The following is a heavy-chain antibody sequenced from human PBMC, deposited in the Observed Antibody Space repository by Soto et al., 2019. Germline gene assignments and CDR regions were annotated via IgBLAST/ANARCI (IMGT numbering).Heavy chain of an antibody. J-gene: IGHJ4*02. CDR2: ISKDGNSK. V-gene: IGHV3-30-3*01. CDR1: GFTFSSYA. Sequence: PGGSLRLSCAASGFTFSSYAIHWVRQAPGKGLEWVTIISKDGNSKHYADSVKGRFTISRDNSKNTLFLQMNSLRAEDTAVYCCARDPQGSYCYIDYWGQGTPVTVSS. CDR3: ARDPQGSYCYIDY. D-gene: IGHD3-10*01.